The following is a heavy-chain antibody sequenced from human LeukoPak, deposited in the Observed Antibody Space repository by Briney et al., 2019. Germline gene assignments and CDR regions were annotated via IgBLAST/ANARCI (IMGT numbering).Heavy chain of an antibody. CDR1: GFTFSSYA. J-gene: IGHJ4*02. CDR2: ISYDGSNK. Sequence: GRSLRLSCAASGFTFSSYAMHWVRQAPGKGLEWVAVISYDGSNKYYADSVKGRFTISRDNSKNTLYLQMNSLRAEDTAVYFCAKERATTTSFDYWGQGTLVTVSS. CDR3: AKERATTTSFDY. D-gene: IGHD2/OR15-2a*01. V-gene: IGHV3-30-3*01.